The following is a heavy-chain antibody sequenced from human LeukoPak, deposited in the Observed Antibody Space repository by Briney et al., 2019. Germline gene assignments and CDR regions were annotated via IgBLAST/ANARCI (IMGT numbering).Heavy chain of an antibody. V-gene: IGHV4-31*03. Sequence: SETLSLTCTVSGGSISSGGYYWSWIRQHPGKGLEWIGYIYYSGSTYCNPSLKSRVTISVDTSKNQFSLKLGSVTAADTAVYYCARVGSGSASDYWGQGTLVTVSS. D-gene: IGHD3-10*01. CDR2: IYYSGST. J-gene: IGHJ4*02. CDR3: ARVGSGSASDY. CDR1: GGSISSGGYY.